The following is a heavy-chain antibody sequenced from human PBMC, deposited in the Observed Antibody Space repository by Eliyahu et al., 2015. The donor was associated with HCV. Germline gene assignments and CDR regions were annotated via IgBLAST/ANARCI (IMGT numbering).Heavy chain of an antibody. V-gene: IGHV3-23*01. D-gene: IGHD3-10*01. CDR3: AKESGRLFDY. Sequence: EVQLLESGGGLVQPGGSLXLSXAASGFTFSNYAIGWVRHAPGKGLEWVSAIXDSGGNTYYADPVKGRFTISRDNSKNTLYLQMNSLRAEDTALYYCAKESGRLFDYWGQGTLVTVSS. CDR2: IXDSGGNT. J-gene: IGHJ4*02. CDR1: GFTFSNYA.